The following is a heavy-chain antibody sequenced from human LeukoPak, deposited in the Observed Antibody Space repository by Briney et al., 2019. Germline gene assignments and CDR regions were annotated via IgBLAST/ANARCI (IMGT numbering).Heavy chain of an antibody. D-gene: IGHD3-10*01. Sequence: GGSLRLSRAGSGLTVSSNCMSWVRQAPGKGLEWVSVIYSDSKTNYADSVRGRFTISRDNSKNTLYLQMSSLRDEDTAVYFCARERIYYGPGGDLRDARLFYYYGMDVWGQGTTVTVSS. CDR2: IYSDSKT. CDR3: ARERIYYGPGGDLRDARLFYYYGMDV. CDR1: GLTVSSNC. V-gene: IGHV3-53*01. J-gene: IGHJ6*02.